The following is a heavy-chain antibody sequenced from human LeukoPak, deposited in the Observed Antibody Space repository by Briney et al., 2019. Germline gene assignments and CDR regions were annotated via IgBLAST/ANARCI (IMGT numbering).Heavy chain of an antibody. Sequence: SVKVSCKASGYTFPSYFMHWVRQAPGQGLEWMGGIIPIFGTANYAQKFQGRVTITADESTSTAYMELSSLRSEDTAVYYCARVYYYDSSGYPTWGQGTLVTVSS. CDR1: GYTFPSYF. V-gene: IGHV1-69*13. CDR3: ARVYYYDSSGYPT. CDR2: IIPIFGTA. J-gene: IGHJ5*02. D-gene: IGHD3-22*01.